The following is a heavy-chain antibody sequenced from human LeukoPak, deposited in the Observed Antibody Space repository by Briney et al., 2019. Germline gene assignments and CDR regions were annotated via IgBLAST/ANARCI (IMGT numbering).Heavy chain of an antibody. Sequence: PGGSLRLSCAASGFTFSSYSMNWVRQAPGKGLEWVSSISSSSSYMYYADSVKGRFTISRDNAKNSLYLQMNSLRAEDTAVYYCARYLRGYSYGDAFDIWGQGTMVTVSS. J-gene: IGHJ3*02. CDR3: ARYLRGYSYGDAFDI. D-gene: IGHD5-18*01. CDR1: GFTFSSYS. CDR2: ISSSSSYM. V-gene: IGHV3-21*01.